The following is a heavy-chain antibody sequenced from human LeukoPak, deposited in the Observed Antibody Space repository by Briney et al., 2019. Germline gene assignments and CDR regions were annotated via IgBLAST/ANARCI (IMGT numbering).Heavy chain of an antibody. J-gene: IGHJ4*02. CDR3: ATTFAWGSMDY. CDR1: GYTLTQLS. Sequence: ASVKVSCKVSGYTLTQLSMHWGREAPGNGLRCWGGFDLEDGETIYAQKFQGRVTMTEDTSTDTAYMELSSLRSEDTAVYYCATTFAWGSMDYWGQGTLVTVSS. CDR2: FDLEDGET. V-gene: IGHV1-24*01. D-gene: IGHD2/OR15-2a*01.